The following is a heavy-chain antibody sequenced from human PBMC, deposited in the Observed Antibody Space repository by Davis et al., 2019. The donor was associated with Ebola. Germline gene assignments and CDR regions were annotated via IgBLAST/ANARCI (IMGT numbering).Heavy chain of an antibody. Sequence: AASVKVSCKASGGTFSSYAISWVRQAPGQGLEWMGGIIPIFGTANYAQKFQGRVTITADESTSTAYMELSSLRSEDTAVYYCARGRYYGPQLRHYYYGMDVWGQGTTVTVSS. J-gene: IGHJ6*02. CDR3: ARGRYYGPQLRHYYYGMDV. CDR1: GGTFSSYA. CDR2: IIPIFGTA. D-gene: IGHD3-10*01. V-gene: IGHV1-69*13.